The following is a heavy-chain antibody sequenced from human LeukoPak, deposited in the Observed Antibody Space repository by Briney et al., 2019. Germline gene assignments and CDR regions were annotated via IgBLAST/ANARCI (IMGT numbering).Heavy chain of an antibody. V-gene: IGHV1-46*01. J-gene: IGHJ4*02. CDR3: ARSQGGALSYGTDY. CDR2: INPSGGST. CDR1: GYTFTSYY. D-gene: IGHD5-18*01. Sequence: ASVKVSCKASGYTFTSYYMQWVRQAPGQGLEWMGIINPSGGSTSYAQKFQGKVSMTRDTSTTTVYMELSSLKSEDTAVYYCARSQGGALSYGTDYWGQGTLVTVSS.